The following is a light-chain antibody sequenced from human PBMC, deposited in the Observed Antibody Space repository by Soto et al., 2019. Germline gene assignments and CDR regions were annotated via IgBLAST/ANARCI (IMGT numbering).Light chain of an antibody. Sequence: QSVLTQPPSASGSPGQSFAISGTGTSSDDGGYNYVSWYQQHPGKAPKLMIYEVNKRPSGVPDRFSGSKSGNTASLTVSGLQAEDEADYYCSSYAGSSNVFGTGTKLTVL. J-gene: IGLJ1*01. CDR3: SSYAGSSNV. CDR1: SSDDGGYNY. CDR2: EVN. V-gene: IGLV2-8*01.